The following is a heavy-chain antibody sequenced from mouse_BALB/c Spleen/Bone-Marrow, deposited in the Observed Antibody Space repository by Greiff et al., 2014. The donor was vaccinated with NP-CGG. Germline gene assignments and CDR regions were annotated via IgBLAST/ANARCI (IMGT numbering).Heavy chain of an antibody. Sequence: EVKLMESGPELVRPGASVKVSCKASGYAFTSYNMYWVKQSHGKSLEWIGYIDPYNGGTSYNQKFKGKATLTVDKSSSTAYMHLNSLTSEDSAVYYCARENYGSSPAYWGQGTLVTVSA. CDR3: ARENYGSSPAY. D-gene: IGHD1-1*01. CDR1: GYAFTSYN. V-gene: IGHV1S135*01. CDR2: IDPYNGGT. J-gene: IGHJ3*01.